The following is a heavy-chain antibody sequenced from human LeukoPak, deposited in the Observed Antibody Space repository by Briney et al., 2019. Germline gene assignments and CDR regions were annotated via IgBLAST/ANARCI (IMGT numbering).Heavy chain of an antibody. V-gene: IGHV4-59*12. Sequence: SETLSLTCTVSGGSISSYYWSWIRQPPGKGLEWIGYIYYSGSTNYNPSLKSRVTISVDTSKNQFSLKLSSVTAADTAVYYCAREGYCSSTSCYFSPYGMDVWGQGTTVTVSS. J-gene: IGHJ6*02. D-gene: IGHD2-2*01. CDR3: AREGYCSSTSCYFSPYGMDV. CDR1: GGSISSYY. CDR2: IYYSGST.